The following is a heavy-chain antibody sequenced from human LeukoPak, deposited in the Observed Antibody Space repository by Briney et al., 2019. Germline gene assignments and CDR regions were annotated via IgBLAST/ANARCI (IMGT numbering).Heavy chain of an antibody. Sequence: ASVKVSCKASGYTFTGYYLHWVRQAPGQGLEWMGRINPNSGGTNYAQKFQGRVTMTRDTSISTAYMELRSLRSDDTAVYYCARDSSGYYHRVDYWGQGTLVTVSS. V-gene: IGHV1-2*06. J-gene: IGHJ4*02. CDR2: INPNSGGT. CDR1: GYTFTGYY. D-gene: IGHD3-22*01. CDR3: ARDSSGYYHRVDY.